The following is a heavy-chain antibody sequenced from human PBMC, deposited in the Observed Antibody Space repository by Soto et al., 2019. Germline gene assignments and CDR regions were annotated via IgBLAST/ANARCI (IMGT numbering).Heavy chain of an antibody. V-gene: IGHV4-39*01. Sequence: SETLSLTCTVSGGSISSSSYYWGWLRQPPGKGLVWSGSIYYSGSTYYNPSLKSRVTISVDTSKNQFSLKLSSVTAADTAVYYCARRVYSSHFDYWGQGTLVTVSS. CDR2: IYYSGST. D-gene: IGHD5-18*01. CDR1: GGSISSSSYY. J-gene: IGHJ4*02. CDR3: ARRVYSSHFDY.